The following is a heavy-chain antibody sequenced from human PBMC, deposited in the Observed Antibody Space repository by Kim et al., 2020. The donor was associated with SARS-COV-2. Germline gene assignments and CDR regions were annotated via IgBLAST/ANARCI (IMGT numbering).Heavy chain of an antibody. V-gene: IGHV1-46*01. D-gene: IGHD3-9*01. J-gene: IGHJ4*02. Sequence: ASVKVSCKASGYTFTSYSMHWVRQAPGQGLEWMGIINPRGGGTSYAQKFQGRVTMTKDTSTSTVYMELSSLRSEDTAVYYCARAFPLTGKTLDSWGQGTL. CDR1: GYTFTSYS. CDR2: INPRGGGT. CDR3: ARAFPLTGKTLDS.